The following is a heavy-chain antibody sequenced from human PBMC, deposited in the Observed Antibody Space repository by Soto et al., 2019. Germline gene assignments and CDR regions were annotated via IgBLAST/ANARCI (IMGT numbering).Heavy chain of an antibody. CDR2: IIPIFGTA. CDR1: GGTFSSYA. J-gene: IGHJ6*02. Sequence: QVQLVQSGAEVKKPGSSVKVSCKASGGTFSSYAISWVRQAPGQGLEWMGGIIPIFGTANYAQKFRGRVTXTXDVXTGPAYMELSSLRSEDTAVYYCARDRDTAMGGMDVWGQGTAVTVSS. V-gene: IGHV1-69*05. D-gene: IGHD5-18*01. CDR3: ARDRDTAMGGMDV.